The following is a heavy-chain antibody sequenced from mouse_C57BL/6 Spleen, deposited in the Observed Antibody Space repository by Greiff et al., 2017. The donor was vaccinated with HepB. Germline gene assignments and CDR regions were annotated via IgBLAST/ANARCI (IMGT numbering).Heavy chain of an antibody. J-gene: IGHJ2*01. CDR2: IDPSDSYT. V-gene: IGHV1-50*01. D-gene: IGHD1-1*01. Sequence: VQLQQSGTVLARPGASVKLSCKASGYTFTSYWMQWVKQRPGQGLEWIGEIDPSDSYTNYNQKFKGKATLTVDTSSSTAYMQLSSLTSEDSAVYYCARRGTTVVANDYFDYWGQGTTLTVSS. CDR1: GYTFTSYW. CDR3: ARRGTTVVANDYFDY.